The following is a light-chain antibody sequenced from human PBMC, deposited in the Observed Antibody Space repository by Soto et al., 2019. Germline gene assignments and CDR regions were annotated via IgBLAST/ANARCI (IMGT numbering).Light chain of an antibody. CDR2: GNS. J-gene: IGLJ2*01. V-gene: IGLV1-40*01. Sequence: QSVLTQPPSVSGAPGQRVIISCTGSSSNIGAGYDVHWYQQLPGTAPKLLIYGNSNRPSGVPDRFSGSKSGTSASLAITGLQAEDEADYYCQSYDSSLYVVFGGGTKLTVL. CDR1: SSNIGAGYD. CDR3: QSYDSSLYVV.